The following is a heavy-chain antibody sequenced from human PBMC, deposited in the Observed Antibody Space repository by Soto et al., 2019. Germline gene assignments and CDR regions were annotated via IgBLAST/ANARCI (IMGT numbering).Heavy chain of an antibody. CDR2: INSDASST. CDR1: GCSFSSFL. V-gene: IGHV3-74*01. CDR3: ARDRNYFDY. Sequence: GGSLSLSGAACGCSFSSFLIHWVRQAPGKGLVWVSRINSDASSTTYADSVKGRFTISRDDAKNTLYLQMNSLRAEDTAVYYCARDRNYFDYWGQGILVTVSS. J-gene: IGHJ4*02.